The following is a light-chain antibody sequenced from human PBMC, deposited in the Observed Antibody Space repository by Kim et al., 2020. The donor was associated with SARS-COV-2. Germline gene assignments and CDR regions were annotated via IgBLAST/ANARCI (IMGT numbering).Light chain of an antibody. CDR2: EVS. CDR3: CSYEGNSTFHWV. CDR1: SSDVGNYNL. J-gene: IGLJ3*02. Sequence: QSALTQPASVSGSPGQSITISCTGTSSDVGNYNLVSWYQQHPGKAPKVMIYEVSKRPSGVSNRFSGSKSGNTASLTISGLQAEDEADYYCCSYEGNSTFHWVFGGGTKLTVL. V-gene: IGLV2-23*02.